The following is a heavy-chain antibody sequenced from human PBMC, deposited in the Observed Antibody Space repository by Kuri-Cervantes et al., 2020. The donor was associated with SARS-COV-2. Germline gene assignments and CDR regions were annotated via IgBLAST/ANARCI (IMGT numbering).Heavy chain of an antibody. CDR1: GGTFSGYA. CDR2: IIPIFGTA. D-gene: IGHD3-10*01. V-gene: IGHV1-69*05. Sequence: SVKVSCKASGGTFSGYAISWVRQAPGQGLEWMGGIIPIFGTANYAQKFQGRVTITTDESTSTAYMELSSLRSEDTAVYYCAREGSGYYYYYYMDVWGKGTTVTVSS. CDR3: AREGSGYYYYYYMDV. J-gene: IGHJ6*03.